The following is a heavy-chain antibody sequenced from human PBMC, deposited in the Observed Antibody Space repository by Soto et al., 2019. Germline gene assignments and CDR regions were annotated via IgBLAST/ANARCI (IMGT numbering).Heavy chain of an antibody. D-gene: IGHD4-4*01. CDR1: GFTFSSYA. J-gene: IGHJ4*02. CDR3: ARDFGTTVTNYPVYYFDY. V-gene: IGHV3-30-3*01. Sequence: QVQLVESGGGVVQPGRSLRLSCAASGFTFSSYAMHWVRQAPGKGLEWVAVISYDGSNKYYADSVKGRFTISRDNSKNTLYLQMNSLRAEDTAVYYCARDFGTTVTNYPVYYFDYWGQGTLVTVSS. CDR2: ISYDGSNK.